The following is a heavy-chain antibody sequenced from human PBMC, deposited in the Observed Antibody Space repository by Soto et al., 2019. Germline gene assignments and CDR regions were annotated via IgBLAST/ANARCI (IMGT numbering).Heavy chain of an antibody. V-gene: IGHV3-15*01. CDR3: TTEDRGVYYYDSSGYPYYYYYYGMDV. D-gene: IGHD3-22*01. CDR2: IKSKTDGGTT. CDR1: GFTFSNAW. Sequence: PVGSLRLSCAASGFTFSNAWMSWVRQAPGKGLEWVGRIKSKTDGGTTDYAAPVKGRFTISRDDSKNTLYLQMNSLKTEDTAVYYWTTEDRGVYYYDSSGYPYYYYYYGMDVWGQGTTVTVSS. J-gene: IGHJ6*02.